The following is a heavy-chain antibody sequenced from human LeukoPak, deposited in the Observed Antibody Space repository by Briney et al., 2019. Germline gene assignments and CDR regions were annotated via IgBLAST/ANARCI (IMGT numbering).Heavy chain of an antibody. CDR3: VRETTSNYGAFDL. CDR2: ISGSGGTT. D-gene: IGHD3-9*01. J-gene: IGHJ3*01. CDR1: GFTFNSNA. Sequence: GGSLRLYCAASGFTFNSNAMSWVRQSPGKGLEWVSAISGSGGTTYYADSVKGRFTISRDNSKSTVYVQMNSLRAEDTAVYYCVRETTSNYGAFDLWGQGTLVTVSS. V-gene: IGHV3-23*01.